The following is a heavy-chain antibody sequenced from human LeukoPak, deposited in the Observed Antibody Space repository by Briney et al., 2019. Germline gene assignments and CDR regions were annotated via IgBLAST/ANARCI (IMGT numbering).Heavy chain of an antibody. J-gene: IGHJ4*02. CDR2: INHSGST. V-gene: IGHV4-34*01. Sequence: SETLSLTCAVYGGSFSGHYWSWIRQPPGKGLEWIGEINHSGSTNYNPSLKSRVTISVDTSKNQFSLKLSSVTAADTAVYYCARAHYYGSGSLRYWGQGTLVTVSS. CDR3: ARAHYYGSGSLRY. D-gene: IGHD3-10*01. CDR1: GGSFSGHY.